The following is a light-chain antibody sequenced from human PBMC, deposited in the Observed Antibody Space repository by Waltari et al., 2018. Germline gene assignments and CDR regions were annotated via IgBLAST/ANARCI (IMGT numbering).Light chain of an antibody. Sequence: QSALTQPASVSGSPGQSITISCTGTSSDVGGYNYVSWYQPHPGKAPKLMISEVSNRPSGVSNRFSGSKSGNTASLTISGLQAEDEADYYCSSYTSSSVVVFGGGTKLTVL. CDR3: SSYTSSSVVV. V-gene: IGLV2-14*01. CDR2: EVS. J-gene: IGLJ2*01. CDR1: SSDVGGYNY.